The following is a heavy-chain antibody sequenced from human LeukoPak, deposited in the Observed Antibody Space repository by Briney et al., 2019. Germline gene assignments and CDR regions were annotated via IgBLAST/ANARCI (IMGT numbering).Heavy chain of an antibody. CDR2: MNPNSGNT. J-gene: IGHJ2*01. D-gene: IGHD4-17*01. CDR1: GYIFTSYD. CDR3: ARLGEHETWYFDL. Sequence: GASVKVSCKASGYIFTSYDINWVRQATGQGLEWMGWMNPNSGNTGYAQKFQGRVTITRNTSISTAYMELSSLRSEDTAVYYCARLGEHETWYFDLWGRGTLVTVSS. V-gene: IGHV1-8*03.